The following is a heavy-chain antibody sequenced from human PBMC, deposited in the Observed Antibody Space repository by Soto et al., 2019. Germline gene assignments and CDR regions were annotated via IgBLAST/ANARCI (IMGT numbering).Heavy chain of an antibody. Sequence: QVQLVQSGAEVKKPGSSVKVSCKASGGTFSSYAISWVRQAPGQGLEWMGGIIPIFGTANYAQKFQGRVTITADESTSTAYMELSSRRSEDTAVYYCARDRDIGVVVVADNYYYYGMDVWGQGTTVTVSS. J-gene: IGHJ6*02. V-gene: IGHV1-69*01. CDR1: GGTFSSYA. CDR2: IIPIFGTA. D-gene: IGHD2-15*01. CDR3: ARDRDIGVVVVADNYYYYGMDV.